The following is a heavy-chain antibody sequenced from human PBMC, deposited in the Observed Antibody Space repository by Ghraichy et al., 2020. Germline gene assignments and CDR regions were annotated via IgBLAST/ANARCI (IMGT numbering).Heavy chain of an antibody. V-gene: IGHV3-23*01. D-gene: IGHD6-13*01. J-gene: IGHJ4*02. CDR2: IGCCGGST. Sequence: GGSLRLSCAASGFTFSSYAMSWVRQAPGKGLEWVAAIGCCGGSTYYADSVKGRFTISRDNSKNTLYLQMNSLRAEDTAVYYCAKGSESYSSSGYLGNFDYWAKKGLFAVSS. CDR1: GFTFSSYA. CDR3: AKGSESYSSSGYLGNFDY.